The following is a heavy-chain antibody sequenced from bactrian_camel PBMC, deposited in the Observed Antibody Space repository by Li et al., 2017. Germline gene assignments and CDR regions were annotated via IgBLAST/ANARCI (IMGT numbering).Heavy chain of an antibody. Sequence: HVQLVESGGGSVQSGGSLRLSCASSGYRYASYCMGWFRQAPGKEREFVERISVVGTTDTADSVKGRFTISRDNAKNTVYLQMNSLKSEDTALYFCAWDPSGARVPAASGFYYWGQGTQVTVS. CDR3: AWDPSGARVPAASGFYY. V-gene: IGHV3S60*01. CDR1: GYRYASYC. D-gene: IGHD5*01. CDR2: ISVVGTT. J-gene: IGHJ4*01.